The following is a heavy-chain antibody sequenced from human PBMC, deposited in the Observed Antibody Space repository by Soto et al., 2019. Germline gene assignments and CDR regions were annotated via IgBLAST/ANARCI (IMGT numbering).Heavy chain of an antibody. CDR2: INHSGST. D-gene: IGHD5-18*01. J-gene: IGHJ4*02. Sequence: PSETLSLTCAVYGGSFSGYYWSWIRQPPGKGLEWIGEINHSGSTNYNPSLKSRVTISVDTSKNQFSLKLSSVTAADTAVYYCASPRGYSYGYWDYWGQGTLVTVSS. CDR1: GGSFSGYY. CDR3: ASPRGYSYGYWDY. V-gene: IGHV4-34*01.